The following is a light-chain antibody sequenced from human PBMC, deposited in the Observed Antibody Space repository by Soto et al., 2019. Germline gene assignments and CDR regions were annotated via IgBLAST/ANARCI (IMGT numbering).Light chain of an antibody. CDR2: AVT. J-gene: IGLJ1*01. CDR3: SSHAGNNNYV. V-gene: IGLV2-8*01. Sequence: QSALTQPPSASGPPGQSVAISCTGTSSDVGGQNYVSWYQQHPGKAPKLIIYAVTERPSGVPDRFSGSKSGNTASLTVSGLQTEDEADYYCSSHAGNNNYVFGTGTKVTGL. CDR1: SSDVGGQNY.